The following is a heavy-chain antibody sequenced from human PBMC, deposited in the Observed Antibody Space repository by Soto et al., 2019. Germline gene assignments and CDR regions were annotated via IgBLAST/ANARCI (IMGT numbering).Heavy chain of an antibody. J-gene: IGHJ4*02. V-gene: IGHV3-53*01. Sequence: PGGSLRLSCAASGFTVSSNYMSWVRQAPGKGLEWVSVIYSGGSTYYADSVKGRFTISRDNSKNTLYLQMNSLRAEDTAVYYCARVQDLWLVDYWGQGTLVTVSS. D-gene: IGHD5-18*01. CDR2: IYSGGST. CDR1: GFTVSSNY. CDR3: ARVQDLWLVDY.